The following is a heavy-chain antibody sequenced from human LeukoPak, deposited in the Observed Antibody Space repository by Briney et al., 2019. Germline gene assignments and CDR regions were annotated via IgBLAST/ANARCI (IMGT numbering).Heavy chain of an antibody. CDR2: IIPIFGTA. D-gene: IGHD6-13*01. V-gene: IGHV1-69*05. CDR1: GGTFSSYA. Sequence: ASVKVSCKASGGTFSSYAISRVRQAPGQGLEWMGGIIPIFGTANYAQRFQGRVTITTDESTSTAYMELSSLRSEDTAVYYCARGEIPIAAAGITFDYWGQGTLVTVSS. CDR3: ARGEIPIAAAGITFDY. J-gene: IGHJ4*02.